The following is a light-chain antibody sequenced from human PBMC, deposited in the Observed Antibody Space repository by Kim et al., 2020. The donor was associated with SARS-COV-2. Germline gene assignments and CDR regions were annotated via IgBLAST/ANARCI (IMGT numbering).Light chain of an antibody. CDR1: SSNIGRNN. CDR3: SAWDDSLNGHV. CDR2: SHN. J-gene: IGLJ1*01. V-gene: IGLV1-44*01. Sequence: GQRVTISCAGSSSNIGRNNVTWSQQLPGTAPKLLIYSHNRRPSGVPDRFSDSKSGTSASLVISGLQSEDEADYYCSAWDDSLNGHVFGTGTKVTVL.